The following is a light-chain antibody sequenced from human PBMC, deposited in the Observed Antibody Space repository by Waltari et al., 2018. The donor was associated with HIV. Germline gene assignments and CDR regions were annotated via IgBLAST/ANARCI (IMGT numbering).Light chain of an antibody. Sequence: EIVLTQSPVTLSLSPGERATLSCRASQNIGSHLAWYQQKPGLAPSVLIFDASSRATGIPARFSGGGSGTDFTLTISSLEPEDFAVYFCQQRSNWPPSLTFGGGTKVEIK. J-gene: IGKJ4*01. CDR3: QQRSNWPPSLT. V-gene: IGKV3-11*01. CDR1: QNIGSH. CDR2: DAS.